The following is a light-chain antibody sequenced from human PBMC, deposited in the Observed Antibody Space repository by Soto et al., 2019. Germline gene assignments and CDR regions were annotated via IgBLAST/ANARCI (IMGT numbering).Light chain of an antibody. Sequence: DIQLTQSPSFLSASVGDRVTISCRASQGISDYLAWYQQKPGKAPKLLIYGPSTLQSGVPSRCSGSAYGTEFPLTISSLQPEAFATYFCQQFNAYPLTFGGGTKLEIK. CDR2: GPS. V-gene: IGKV1-9*01. CDR1: QGISDY. J-gene: IGKJ4*01. CDR3: QQFNAYPLT.